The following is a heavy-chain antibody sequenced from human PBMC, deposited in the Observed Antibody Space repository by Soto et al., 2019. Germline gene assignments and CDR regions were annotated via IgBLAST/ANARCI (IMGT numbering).Heavy chain of an antibody. Sequence: SETLSLTCAVYGGSFSGYYWSWIRQPPGKGLEWIGEINHSGSTNYNPSLKSRVTISVDTSKNQFSLKLSSVTAADTAVYYCERGGRLFTNYYGMDVWGQGTTVTVSS. CDR2: INHSGST. J-gene: IGHJ6*02. D-gene: IGHD3-3*01. CDR3: ERGGRLFTNYYGMDV. V-gene: IGHV4-34*01. CDR1: GGSFSGYY.